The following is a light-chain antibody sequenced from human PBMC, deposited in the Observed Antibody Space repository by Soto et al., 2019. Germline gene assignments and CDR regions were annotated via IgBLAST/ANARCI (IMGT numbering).Light chain of an antibody. CDR3: QQSYSTQVWT. Sequence: DLQMTQSPSSLSASVGDRVTITCRASQSISSYLNWYQQKPGKAPKLLIYAASSLQSGVPSRFSGSGSGTHFTLTISSLQPEDFATYYCQQSYSTQVWTFGQGTKVEIK. CDR1: QSISSY. CDR2: AAS. J-gene: IGKJ1*01. V-gene: IGKV1-39*01.